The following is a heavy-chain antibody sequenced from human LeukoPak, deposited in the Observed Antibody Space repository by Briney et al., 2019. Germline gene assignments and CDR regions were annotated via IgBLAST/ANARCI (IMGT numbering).Heavy chain of an antibody. CDR3: AKDRPATYYFDY. Sequence: GGSLRLSCAASGFSFSSYTMHWVRQAPGKGLEWVAFIRYDGSVKIYADSVKGRFSISRDDSKNTLYLQLDSLRTEDTAVYFCAKDRPATYYFDYWGQGTLVTVSS. CDR2: IRYDGSVK. J-gene: IGHJ4*02. CDR1: GFSFSSYT. V-gene: IGHV3-30*02.